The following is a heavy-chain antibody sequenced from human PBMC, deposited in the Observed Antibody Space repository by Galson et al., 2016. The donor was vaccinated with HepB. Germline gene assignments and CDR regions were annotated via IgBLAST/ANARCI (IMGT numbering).Heavy chain of an antibody. D-gene: IGHD6-19*01. J-gene: IGHJ6*02. Sequence: SVKVSCKASGGTFSNYAIGWVRQAPGQGLEWMGGIIPIFGTTNYAQKFQGRVTITADEFTSTAYMELSSLRSEDTAVYYCARQPRIAVAGTFYYGMDVWGQGTTVTVSS. V-gene: IGHV1-69*13. CDR1: GGTFSNYA. CDR2: IIPIFGTT. CDR3: ARQPRIAVAGTFYYGMDV.